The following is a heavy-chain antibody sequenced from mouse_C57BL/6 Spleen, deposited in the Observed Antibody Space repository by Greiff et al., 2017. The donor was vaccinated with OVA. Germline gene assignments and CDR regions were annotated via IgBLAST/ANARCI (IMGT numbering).Heavy chain of an antibody. CDR2: IWRGGST. CDR3: ARLYYDYGDWYFDV. CDR1: GFSLTSYG. D-gene: IGHD2-4*01. Sequence: QVQLQQSGPGLVQPSQRLSITCTVSGFSLTSYGVHWVRQSPGKGLEWLGVIWRGGSTAYNAAFISRLSISKDNSKSQVFFKMNSLQADDTAIYYCARLYYDYGDWYFDVWGTGTTVTVSS. J-gene: IGHJ1*03. V-gene: IGHV2-2*01.